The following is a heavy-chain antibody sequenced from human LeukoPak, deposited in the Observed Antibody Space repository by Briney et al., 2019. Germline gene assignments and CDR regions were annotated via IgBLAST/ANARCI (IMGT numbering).Heavy chain of an antibody. D-gene: IGHD3-3*01. Sequence: ASVKVSCKASGYTFTSYGISWVRQASGQGLEWMGWISAYNGNTNYAQKLQGRVTMTTDTSTSTAYMELRSLRSDDTAVYYCARAPRGYDFWSGLHDYYYYGMDVWGQGTTVTVSS. CDR2: ISAYNGNT. J-gene: IGHJ6*02. CDR1: GYTFTSYG. CDR3: ARAPRGYDFWSGLHDYYYYGMDV. V-gene: IGHV1-18*01.